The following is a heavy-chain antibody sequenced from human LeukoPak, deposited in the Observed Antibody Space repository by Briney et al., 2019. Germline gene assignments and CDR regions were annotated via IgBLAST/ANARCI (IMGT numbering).Heavy chain of an antibody. CDR2: INHSGST. CDR1: GGSFSGYY. Sequence: SETLSLTCAVYGGSFSGYYWSWIRQPPGKGLEWIGEINHSGSTNYNPSLKSRVTISVDTSKNQFSLKLSSVTAADTAVYYRARAENRGIVVVPAAGEYGMDVWGQGTTVTVSS. D-gene: IGHD2-2*01. J-gene: IGHJ6*02. CDR3: ARAENRGIVVVPAAGEYGMDV. V-gene: IGHV4-34*01.